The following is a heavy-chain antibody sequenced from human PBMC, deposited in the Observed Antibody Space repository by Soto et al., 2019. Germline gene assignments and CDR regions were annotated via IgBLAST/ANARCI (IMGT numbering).Heavy chain of an antibody. J-gene: IGHJ4*02. V-gene: IGHV4-30-4*01. CDR2: ISYSGST. CDR1: GGYINSGDYY. D-gene: IGHD6-13*01. Sequence: QVQLQESGPGLVKASQTLSLTCTVSGGYINSGDYYWSWIRQPPGEGLEWIGYISYSGSTHYSPSLTSRVTRSVDTSKSQFSLKLTSVTAADTAVYFCARERAITATGTRQIDSWGQGTLVTVSS. CDR3: ARERAITATGTRQIDS.